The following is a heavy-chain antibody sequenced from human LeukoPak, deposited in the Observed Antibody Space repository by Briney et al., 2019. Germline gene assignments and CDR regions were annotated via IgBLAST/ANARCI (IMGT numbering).Heavy chain of an antibody. J-gene: IGHJ5*02. V-gene: IGHV4-61*01. CDR2: IYYSGST. CDR3: ARDSSNWFDP. CDR1: GGSISSSSYY. Sequence: SETLSLTCTVSGGSISSSSYYWGWIRQPPGKGLEWIGYIYYSGSTNYNPSLKSRVTISVDTSKNQFSLKLSSVTAADTAVYYCARDSSNWFDPWGQGTLVTVSS.